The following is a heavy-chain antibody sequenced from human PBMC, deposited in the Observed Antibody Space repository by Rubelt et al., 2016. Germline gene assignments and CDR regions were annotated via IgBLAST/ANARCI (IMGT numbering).Heavy chain of an antibody. Sequence: QVQLVQSGAEVKKPGASVKVSCKASGYTFTSYYMHWVRQAPGQGLEWMGIINPSGGSTSYAQKFQGGFTMTRDTSTSTVYMELSSLRSEDTAVYYCARSPRYDFEDNWFDPWGQGTLVTVSS. CDR1: GYTFTSYY. V-gene: IGHV1-46*01. D-gene: IGHD3-3*01. CDR2: INPSGGST. J-gene: IGHJ5*02. CDR3: ARSPRYDFEDNWFDP.